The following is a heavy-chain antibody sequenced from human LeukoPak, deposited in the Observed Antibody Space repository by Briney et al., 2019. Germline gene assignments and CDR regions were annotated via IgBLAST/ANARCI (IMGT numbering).Heavy chain of an antibody. V-gene: IGHV3-21*01. CDR3: ARAAYSYGSPLDY. D-gene: IGHD5-18*01. J-gene: IGHJ4*02. CDR1: GFTFSSYS. CDR2: ISSSSSYI. Sequence: GGSLRLSCAASGFTFSSYSMNWARQAPGKGLEWFSSISSSSSYIYYADSVKGRFTISRDNAKNSLYLQMNSLRAEDTAVYYCARAAYSYGSPLDYWGQGTLVTVSS.